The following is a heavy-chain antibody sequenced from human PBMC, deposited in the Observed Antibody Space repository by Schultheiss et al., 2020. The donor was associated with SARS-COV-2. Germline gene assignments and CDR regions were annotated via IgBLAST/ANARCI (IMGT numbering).Heavy chain of an antibody. CDR2: IIPNSGDA. CDR3: ATEVQGFSPGAYYFDY. V-gene: IGHV1-2*02. D-gene: IGHD1-1*01. J-gene: IGHJ4*02. Sequence: ASVKVSCKASGYTFTDYHMHWMRQAPGQGLEWMGWIIPNSGDAGSAQKFQGRVTMTRDTSISTAYMELSSLRSEDTAVYYCATEVQGFSPGAYYFDYWGQGTLVTVSS. CDR1: GYTFTDYH.